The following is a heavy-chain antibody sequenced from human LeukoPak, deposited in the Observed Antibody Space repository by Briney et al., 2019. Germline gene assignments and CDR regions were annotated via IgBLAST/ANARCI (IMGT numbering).Heavy chain of an antibody. CDR1: GFSFSGYS. J-gene: IGHJ4*02. CDR2: ISGDGNAK. D-gene: IGHD2/OR15-2a*01. CDR3: ARDYVYAFDY. V-gene: IGHV3-48*01. Sequence: GGSLRLSCAASGFSFSGYSINWVRQAPGKGLEWVSYISGDGNAKHYTDSVKGRFTISRDNAKNALYLQMNSLRAEDTAVYFCARDYVYAFDYWGQGTLVTVSS.